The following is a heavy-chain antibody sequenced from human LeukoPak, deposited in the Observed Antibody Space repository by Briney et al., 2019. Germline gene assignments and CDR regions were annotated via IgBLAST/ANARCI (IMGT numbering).Heavy chain of an antibody. D-gene: IGHD2-15*01. J-gene: IGHJ4*02. V-gene: IGHV3-11*01. CDR3: ARGRSGGSWTSRVFDY. CDR1: GFTFSDYY. Sequence: PGGSLRLSCAASGFTFSDYYMSWIRQAPGKGPEWVSYISSSGSTIYYADSVKGRFTISRDNAKNSLYLQMNSLRAEDTAVYYCARGRSGGSWTSRVFDYWGQGTLVTVSS. CDR2: ISSSGSTI.